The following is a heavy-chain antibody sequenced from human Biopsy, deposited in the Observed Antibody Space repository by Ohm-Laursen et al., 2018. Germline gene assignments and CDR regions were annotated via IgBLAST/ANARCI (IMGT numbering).Heavy chain of an antibody. D-gene: IGHD3-9*01. V-gene: IGHV4-38-2*01. Sequence: GTLSLTCSVSDSSVSHDYFWTWIRQPPGKGLEWIGSIYHGSGTSYNPSVETRAAITLDKAKNEFSLRIDPGTAADTAVYYCASRSLFFRYFASWGQGTPVTVSS. CDR3: ASRSLFFRYFAS. J-gene: IGHJ4*02. CDR1: DSSVSHDYF. CDR2: IYHGSGT.